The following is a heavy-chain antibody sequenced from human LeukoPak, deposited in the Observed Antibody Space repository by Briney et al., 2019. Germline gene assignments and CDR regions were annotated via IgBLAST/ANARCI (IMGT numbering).Heavy chain of an antibody. CDR2: ISYSGST. J-gene: IGHJ3*02. V-gene: IGHV4-59*11. CDR1: GGSISSHY. CDR3: ARGPCSSTSCPISDAFDI. D-gene: IGHD2-2*01. Sequence: SETLSLTCTVSGGSISSHYWSWIRQPPGKGLEWVGDISYSGSTNYNSSLKSRVTISVDTSKNQFSLKLSPVTAADTAVYYCARGPCSSTSCPISDAFDIWGQGTMVTVSS.